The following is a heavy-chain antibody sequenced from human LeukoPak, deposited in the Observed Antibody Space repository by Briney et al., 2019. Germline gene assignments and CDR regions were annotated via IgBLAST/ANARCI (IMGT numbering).Heavy chain of an antibody. CDR1: GYTFNTYW. CDR3: ARDIVGPPLDAFDI. Sequence: GESLKISCKGSGYTFNTYWIGWVRQMPGKGLEWMGLIYPGDSEIRYSPSFQGHVTISADKSIRTAYLQWSSLKASDTAMYYCARDIVGPPLDAFDIWGQGTMVTVSS. V-gene: IGHV5-51*01. D-gene: IGHD1-26*01. J-gene: IGHJ3*02. CDR2: IYPGDSEI.